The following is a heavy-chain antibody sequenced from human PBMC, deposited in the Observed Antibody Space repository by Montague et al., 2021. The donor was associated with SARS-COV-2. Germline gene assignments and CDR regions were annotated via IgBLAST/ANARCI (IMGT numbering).Heavy chain of an antibody. J-gene: IGHJ6*02. CDR2: INPSGGST. V-gene: IGHV1-46*01. CDR1: GYTFTSYY. Sequence: SVKVSCKASGYTFTSYYMHWVRQAPGQGLEWMGIINPSGGSTSYAQKFQGRVTMTRDTSTSTVYMGLSSLRSEDTAVYYCARDLADYGMDVWGQGTTVTVSS. CDR3: ARDLADYGMDV.